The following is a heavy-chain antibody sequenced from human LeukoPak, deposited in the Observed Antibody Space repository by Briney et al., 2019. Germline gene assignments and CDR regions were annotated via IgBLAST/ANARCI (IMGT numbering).Heavy chain of an antibody. CDR1: GGSIGSNDYY. J-gene: IGHJ2*01. Sequence: SETLSLTCAVSGGSIGSNDYYWGWMRQPPGKGLEWIGSIFYRGSTYYNPSLQSRLTISVDTSKDQFSLKLSSVTAADTAVYYCARHASRYFDLWGRGTLVTVSS. V-gene: IGHV4-39*01. CDR2: IFYRGST. CDR3: ARHASRYFDL.